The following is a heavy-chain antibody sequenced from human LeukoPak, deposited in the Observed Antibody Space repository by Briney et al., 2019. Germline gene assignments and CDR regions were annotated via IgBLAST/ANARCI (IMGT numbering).Heavy chain of an antibody. J-gene: IGHJ4*02. CDR2: ISSSSTI. CDR1: GVTFSIYS. CDR3: ARDGQLYLDY. D-gene: IGHD5-18*01. V-gene: IGHV3-48*02. Sequence: GGSLRLSCAASGVTFSIYSMSCVRQAPGNGLEWVSYISSSSTIYYADSVKGRFTISRDNAKNSLYLQMNSLRDEDTAVYYCARDGQLYLDYWGQGTLVTVSS.